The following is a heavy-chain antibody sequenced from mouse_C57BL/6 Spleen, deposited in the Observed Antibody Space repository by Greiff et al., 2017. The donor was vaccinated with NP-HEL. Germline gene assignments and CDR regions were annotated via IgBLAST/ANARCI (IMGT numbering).Heavy chain of an antibody. D-gene: IGHD1-1*01. V-gene: IGHV1-81*01. Sequence: QVTLKESGAELARPGASVKLSCKASGYTFTSYGISWVKQRTGQGLEWIGEIYPRSGNTYYNEKFKGKATLTADKSSSTAYMELRSLTSEDSAVYFCAGGGTITTVGGFDYWGQGTTLTVSS. J-gene: IGHJ2*01. CDR1: GYTFTSYG. CDR2: IYPRSGNT. CDR3: AGGGTITTVGGFDY.